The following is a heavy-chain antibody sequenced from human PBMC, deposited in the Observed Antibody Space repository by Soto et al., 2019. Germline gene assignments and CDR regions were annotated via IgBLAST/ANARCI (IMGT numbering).Heavy chain of an antibody. CDR1: GFTFRDYS. V-gene: IGHV3-21*06. CDR3: ARSGVAALDS. Sequence: GGSLGLSCAASGFTFRDYSLNWVRQAPGKGLEWVSSITSKSTYIYYADSVKGRFTISRDNAKSSLYLQMDSLRADDTAVYFCARSGVAALDSWGQGTLVTVSS. J-gene: IGHJ5*01. CDR2: ITSKSTYI. D-gene: IGHD2-8*01.